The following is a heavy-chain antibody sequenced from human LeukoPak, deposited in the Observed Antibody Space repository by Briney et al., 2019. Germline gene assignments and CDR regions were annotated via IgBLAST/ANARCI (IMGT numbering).Heavy chain of an antibody. D-gene: IGHD3-3*01. CDR3: ARDPFSYDFWSGQSGGNLFDP. CDR2: IRYDGSNK. V-gene: IGHV3-30*02. Sequence: GGSLRLSCAAPGFTFSSYGMHWVRQAPGKGLEWVAFIRYDGSNKYYADSVKGRFTISRDNSKNTLYLQMNSLRAEDTAVYYCARDPFSYDFWSGQSGGNLFDPWGQGTLVTVSS. CDR1: GFTFSSYG. J-gene: IGHJ5*02.